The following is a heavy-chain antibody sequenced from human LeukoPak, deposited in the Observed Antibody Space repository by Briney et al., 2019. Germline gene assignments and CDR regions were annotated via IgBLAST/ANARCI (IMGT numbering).Heavy chain of an antibody. V-gene: IGHV4-39*07. CDR2: IYYSGST. J-gene: IGHJ3*02. Sequence: SETLSLTCTVSGGSISGYYWSWIRQPPGKGLEWIGSIYYSGSTYYNPSLKSRVTISVDTSKNQFSLKLSSVTAADTAVYYCARDRRYCSGGSCYLRAFDIWGQGTMVTVSS. CDR1: GGSISGYY. D-gene: IGHD2-15*01. CDR3: ARDRRYCSGGSCYLRAFDI.